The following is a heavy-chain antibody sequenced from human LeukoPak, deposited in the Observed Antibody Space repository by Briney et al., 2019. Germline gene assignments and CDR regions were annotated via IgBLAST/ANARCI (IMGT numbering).Heavy chain of an antibody. Sequence: GASVKASCKASGYTFTSYAMNWVRQAPGQGLEWMGGIIPVLGTTNYAQTFQNKVTITADESTSTTYMELSSLTSEDTAVYYCATSGGDYYYYSLDVWGKGTPVTISS. CDR2: IIPVLGTT. CDR1: GYTFTSYA. D-gene: IGHD3-10*01. CDR3: ATSGGDYYYYSLDV. J-gene: IGHJ6*03. V-gene: IGHV1-69*13.